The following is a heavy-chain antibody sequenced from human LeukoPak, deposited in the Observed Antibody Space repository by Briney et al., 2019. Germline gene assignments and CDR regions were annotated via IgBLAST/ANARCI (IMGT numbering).Heavy chain of an antibody. CDR1: GFTYSDYG. V-gene: IGHV3-30*03. D-gene: IGHD3-9*01. J-gene: IGHJ3*02. Sequence: PGGSLRLSCAASGFTYSDYGMHWVRQAPGKGLEWVAVISYDGSTKYYADSVKGRFTISRDNAKNSLYLQMNSLRAEDTAVYYCVRDRYDVLTGYNDAFDIWGHGTLVAVSS. CDR3: VRDRYDVLTGYNDAFDI. CDR2: ISYDGSTK.